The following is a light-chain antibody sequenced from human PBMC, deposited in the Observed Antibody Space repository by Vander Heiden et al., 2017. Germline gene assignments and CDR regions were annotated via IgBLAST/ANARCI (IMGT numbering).Light chain of an antibody. CDR1: SSDVGGYYY. Sequence: QSAITQPASLSGSPGQSITSSCTGTSSDVGGYYYVSWYLQQPGKAPKLIMYDVSNRPSGVSNRFSGSKSANTASLTISGLQAEDEADYYCSSYKSSSTPRVFGGGTKLTVL. J-gene: IGLJ2*01. CDR2: DVS. CDR3: SSYKSSSTPRV. V-gene: IGLV2-14*01.